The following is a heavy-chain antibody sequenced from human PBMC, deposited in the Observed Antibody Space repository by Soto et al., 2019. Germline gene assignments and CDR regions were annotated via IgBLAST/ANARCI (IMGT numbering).Heavy chain of an antibody. Sequence: SVKVSCKASGGTFSSCAISWVRQAPGQGLEWMGGIIPIFGTANYAQKFQGRVTITADKSTSTAYMELSSLRSEHTAVYYCAREYCSGGSCYMFDYWGQGTLVTVSS. CDR2: IIPIFGTA. CDR1: GGTFSSCA. J-gene: IGHJ4*02. D-gene: IGHD2-15*01. CDR3: AREYCSGGSCYMFDY. V-gene: IGHV1-69*06.